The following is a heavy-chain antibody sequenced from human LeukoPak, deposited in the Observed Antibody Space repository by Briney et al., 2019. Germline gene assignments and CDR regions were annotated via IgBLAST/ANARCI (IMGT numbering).Heavy chain of an antibody. CDR2: IHPGDSGT. Sequence: GESLKISCKGSGYSFTNYWIGWVRQMPGKGLEWMGIIHPGDSGTRYSPSFQDPVTISVDESITTAYLQWSSLRASDSAIYYCARGGSYRYGSSDYWGQGTLVTVSS. CDR3: ARGGSYRYGSSDY. J-gene: IGHJ4*02. CDR1: GYSFTNYW. V-gene: IGHV5-51*01. D-gene: IGHD5-18*01.